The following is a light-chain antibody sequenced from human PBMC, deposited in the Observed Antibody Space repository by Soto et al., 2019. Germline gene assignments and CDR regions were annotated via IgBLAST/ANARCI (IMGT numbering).Light chain of an antibody. CDR2: DAS. J-gene: IGKJ1*01. CDR1: QTFSDW. CDR3: QQYYSYRT. V-gene: IGKV1-5*01. Sequence: DIQMTQSPSTLSASVGDRVTITCRASQTFSDWLAWYQQKPGEAPRLLISDASHLESGVPSRFSGSGSGTEFTLTINNLQPDDFATYYCQQYYSYRTFGQGTKVDI.